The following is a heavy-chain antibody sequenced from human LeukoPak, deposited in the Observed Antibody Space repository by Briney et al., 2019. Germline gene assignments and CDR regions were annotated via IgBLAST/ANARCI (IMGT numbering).Heavy chain of an antibody. CDR2: INSDGSST. J-gene: IGHJ4*02. Sequence: GRSLRLSCAASGFTFSSYATHWVRQAPGKGLVWVSRINSDGSSTSYADSVKGRFTISRDNAKNTLYLQMNSLRAEDTAVYYCARDAGPYLYYFDYWGQGTLVTVSS. D-gene: IGHD3-10*01. CDR3: ARDAGPYLYYFDY. V-gene: IGHV3-74*01. CDR1: GFTFSSYA.